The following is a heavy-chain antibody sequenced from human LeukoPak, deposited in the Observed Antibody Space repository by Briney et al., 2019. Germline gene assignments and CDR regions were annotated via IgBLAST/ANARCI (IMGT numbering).Heavy chain of an antibody. CDR2: LASDGSNQ. D-gene: IGHD3-22*01. CDR3: AKDYSPLWNSGNYGAGQ. J-gene: IGHJ4*02. CDR1: GFIFSSYG. Sequence: GGSLRLSCAASGFIFSSYGMHWVRQAPGKGLEGVGVLASDGSNQYYGDTVKGQFTISRDNSKQTLHVQMNSLTTEDTAVYYCAKDYSPLWNSGNYGAGQWGKGTLVTVSS. V-gene: IGHV3-30*18.